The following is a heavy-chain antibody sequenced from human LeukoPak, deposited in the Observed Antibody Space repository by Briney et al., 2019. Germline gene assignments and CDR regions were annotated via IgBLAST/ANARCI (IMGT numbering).Heavy chain of an antibody. CDR2: ISGSGGST. V-gene: IGHV3-23*01. J-gene: IGHJ4*02. D-gene: IGHD5-18*01. Sequence: GGSLRLSCAASGFTFSSYAMSWVRQAPGKGLEWVSGISGSGGSTYYTDSVKGRFTISRDNSKNTLYLQMSSVRAEDTAVYYCAKGYSYGPFDYWGQGTLVTVSS. CDR3: AKGYSYGPFDY. CDR1: GFTFSSYA.